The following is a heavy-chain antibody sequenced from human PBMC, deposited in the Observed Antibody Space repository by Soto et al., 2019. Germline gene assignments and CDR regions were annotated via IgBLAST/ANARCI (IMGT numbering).Heavy chain of an antibody. D-gene: IGHD3-10*01. J-gene: IGHJ5*02. V-gene: IGHV1-18*01. CDR2: INVYNGTT. CDR3: ARGVGSGSYYNQYNWFDP. Sequence: ASVKVSCKASGYTFTNYGISWLRQAPGQGLEWMGWINVYNGTTKYAQKVQGRVTMTTDTSTSTAYMELRSLRSDDTAVYYCARGVGSGSYYNQYNWFDPWGQGTLVTVS. CDR1: GYTFTNYG.